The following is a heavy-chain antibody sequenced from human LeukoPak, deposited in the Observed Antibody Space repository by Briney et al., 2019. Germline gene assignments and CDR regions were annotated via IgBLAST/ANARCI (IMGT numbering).Heavy chain of an antibody. D-gene: IGHD3-22*01. Sequence: PGGSLRLSCAASGFTFSSCAMSWVRQAPGKGLEWVSAISGSGGSTSYADSVKGRFTISRDNSKNTLYLQMNSLRAEDTAVYYCAKDQSLSSGYYYRPYYFDYWGQGTPLTVSS. CDR3: AKDQSLSSGYYYRPYYFDY. J-gene: IGHJ4*02. V-gene: IGHV3-23*01. CDR1: GFTFSSCA. CDR2: ISGSGGST.